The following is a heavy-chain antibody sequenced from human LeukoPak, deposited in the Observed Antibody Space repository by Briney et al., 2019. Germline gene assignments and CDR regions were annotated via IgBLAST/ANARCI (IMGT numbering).Heavy chain of an antibody. V-gene: IGHV4-31*03. CDR1: GVSISRGGYY. J-gene: IGHJ4*02. D-gene: IGHD3-9*01. CDR2: INHSGGT. CDR3: ASHLDTTGYDYVDY. Sequence: PSQTLSFTCNVSGVSISRGGYYWSWIRQHPGKGLEWIGYINHSGGTSYSPSLKTRVTIPADTSQSLFSLRLNSVTAADTAVYYCASHLDTTGYDYVDYWGQGTLVTVSS.